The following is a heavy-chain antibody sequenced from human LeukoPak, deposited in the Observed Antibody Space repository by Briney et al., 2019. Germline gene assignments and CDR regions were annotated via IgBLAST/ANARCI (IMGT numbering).Heavy chain of an antibody. Sequence: GGSLRLSCAASGFTFSSYAMSWVRQAGGKGLEWVSGISGGGDNTYYADSVKGRFTISRDNSKNTLYMQVNSLGTEDTAAYYCAKGSYYDSSGSFYFDYWGQGTLVTVSS. CDR2: ISGGGDNT. J-gene: IGHJ4*02. D-gene: IGHD3-22*01. V-gene: IGHV3-23*01. CDR1: GFTFSSYA. CDR3: AKGSYYDSSGSFYFDY.